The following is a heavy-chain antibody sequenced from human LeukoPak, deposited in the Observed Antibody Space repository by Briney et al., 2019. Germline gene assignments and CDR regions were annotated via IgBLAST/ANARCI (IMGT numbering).Heavy chain of an antibody. CDR1: GFTFSSYD. J-gene: IGHJ4*02. CDR2: IGTAGDT. V-gene: IGHV3-13*01. Sequence: PGGSLRLSCAASGFTFSSYDMHWVRQATGKGLEWVSAIGTAGDTYYPGSVKGRFTISRENAKNSLYLQMNSLRAVDTAVYYCARGKAGVDFDYWGQGTLVTVSS. CDR3: ARGKAGVDFDY. D-gene: IGHD3-10*01.